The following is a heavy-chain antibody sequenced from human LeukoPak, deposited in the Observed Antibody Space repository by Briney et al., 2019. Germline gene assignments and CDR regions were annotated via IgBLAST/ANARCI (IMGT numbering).Heavy chain of an antibody. J-gene: IGHJ4*02. Sequence: PGGSLRLSCAASGFTFSSYGMHWVRQAPGKGLEWVAFIRYDGSNKYYADSVKGRFTISRDNSKNTLYLQMNSLRAEDTAVYYCAKAPITMVRGVIAPSSVDYWGQGTLVTVSS. V-gene: IGHV3-30*02. CDR3: AKAPITMVRGVIAPSSVDY. D-gene: IGHD3-10*01. CDR2: IRYDGSNK. CDR1: GFTFSSYG.